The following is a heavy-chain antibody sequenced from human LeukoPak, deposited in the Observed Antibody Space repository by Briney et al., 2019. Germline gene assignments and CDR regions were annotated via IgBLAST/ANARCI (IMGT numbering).Heavy chain of an antibody. CDR1: GGSISSSSYY. V-gene: IGHV4-39*01. CDR3: ARQQNRGYGLPFDY. J-gene: IGHJ4*02. D-gene: IGHD5-12*01. CDR2: IYYSGNT. Sequence: SETLSLTCTVSGGSISSSSYYWGWIRQPPGKGLEWIGSIYYSGNTYYNPSLKSRVTISVDTSKNQFFLKLSSVTAADTAVYYCARQQNRGYGLPFDYWGQGTLVTVSS.